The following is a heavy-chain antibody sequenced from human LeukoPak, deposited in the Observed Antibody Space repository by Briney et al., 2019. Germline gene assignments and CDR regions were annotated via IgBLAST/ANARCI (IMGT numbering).Heavy chain of an antibody. V-gene: IGHV4-4*07. D-gene: IGHD2-21*01. CDR3: ARVHIVTGNYFDS. CDR1: GDPIYSLY. J-gene: IGHJ4*02. CDR2: IYTSGYT. Sequence: PSETLSLIQNVAGDPIYSLYSIWLRQPGGKALEWIGRIYTSGYTKYNPSLESRVTMLIDTSKSQFSLKLRSVTAADTAVYYWARVHIVTGNYFDSWGLGALVTVSS.